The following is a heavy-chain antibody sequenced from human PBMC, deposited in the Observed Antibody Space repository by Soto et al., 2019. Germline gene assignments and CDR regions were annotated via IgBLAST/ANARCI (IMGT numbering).Heavy chain of an antibody. CDR1: GYTFTSYG. V-gene: IGHV1-18*01. D-gene: IGHD2-21*02. CDR3: AREPCGGDCYYYYYYGMDV. Sequence: VKVSCKASGYTFTSYGISWVRQAPGQGLEWMGWISAYNGNTNYAQKLQGRVTMTTDTSTSTAYMELRSLRSDDTAVYYCAREPCGGDCYYYYYYGMDVWGQGTTVTVSS. CDR2: ISAYNGNT. J-gene: IGHJ6*02.